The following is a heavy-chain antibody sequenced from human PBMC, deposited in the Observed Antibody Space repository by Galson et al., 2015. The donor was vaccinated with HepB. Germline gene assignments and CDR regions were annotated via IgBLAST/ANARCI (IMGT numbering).Heavy chain of an antibody. CDR1: GFSLSTSGMC. J-gene: IGHJ4*02. CDR3: ARMNSSGWYEYYFDY. V-gene: IGHV2-70*11. Sequence: PALVKPTQTLTLTCTFSGFSLSTSGMCVSWIRQPPGKALEWLARIDWDDDKYYSTSLKTRLTISKDTSKNQVVLTMTNMDPVDTATHYCARMNSSGWYEYYFDYWGQGTLVTVSS. CDR2: IDWDDDK. D-gene: IGHD6-19*01.